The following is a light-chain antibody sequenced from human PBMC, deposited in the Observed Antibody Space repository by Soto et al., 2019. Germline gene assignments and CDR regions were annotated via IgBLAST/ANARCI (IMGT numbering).Light chain of an antibody. V-gene: IGKV3-15*01. J-gene: IGKJ1*01. Sequence: EIVMTQSPATLSVSPGERATLSCRASQSVSSNLAWYQQKPGQAPRLLIYGASTRATGIPARFRGSGSGTEFTLTISSLQSEDFAVYYCQQYHNWPPWTFGQGTKVEIK. CDR3: QQYHNWPPWT. CDR2: GAS. CDR1: QSVSSN.